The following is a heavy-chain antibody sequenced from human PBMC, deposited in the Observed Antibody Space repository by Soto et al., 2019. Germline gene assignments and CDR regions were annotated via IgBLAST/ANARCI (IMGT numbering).Heavy chain of an antibody. V-gene: IGHV3-11*01. J-gene: IGHJ2*01. CDR3: ASFVLLVFATRYWYFDL. CDR1: GFTFSDHY. CDR2: MSRTDDSI. D-gene: IGHD2-15*01. Sequence: PGGSLRLSCAASGFTFSDHYMTWVRQAPGKGLEWVSYMSRTDDSIFYADSVKGRFTISRDNAKNSLYLQMSSLKAEDTAVYYCASFVLLVFATRYWYFDLWCRGTLVTVSS.